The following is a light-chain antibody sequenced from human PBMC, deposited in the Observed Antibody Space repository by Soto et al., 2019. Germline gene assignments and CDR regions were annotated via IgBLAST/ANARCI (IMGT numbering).Light chain of an antibody. V-gene: IGKV3-15*01. CDR1: QSVSDN. CDR2: GAS. Sequence: EIVMTQSPDTLSVSPGERATLSCRASQSVSDNLAWYQQKPGQPPRLLIYGASTRATGVPSRFSGSGSGRDFPLTISGLQSEDFAVYYCQHCNDWSAFGQGTRLEIK. J-gene: IGKJ5*01. CDR3: QHCNDWSA.